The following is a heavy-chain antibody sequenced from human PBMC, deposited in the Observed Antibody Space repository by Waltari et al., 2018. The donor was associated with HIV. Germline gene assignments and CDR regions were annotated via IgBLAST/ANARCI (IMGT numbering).Heavy chain of an antibody. CDR2: INPSGGST. V-gene: IGHV1-46*01. D-gene: IGHD1-1*01. Sequence: VQLLQSGAEVKKPGASVRVSCKASGDTCTRYYMHWVRQAPAQGLEWMGLINPSGGSTTYAQNCQGRVTMTRDTSSSTVYMELSSLTSEDTAVYYCATQQRRAFDIWGLGTMVAVSS. J-gene: IGHJ3*02. CDR3: ATQQRRAFDI. CDR1: GDTCTRYY.